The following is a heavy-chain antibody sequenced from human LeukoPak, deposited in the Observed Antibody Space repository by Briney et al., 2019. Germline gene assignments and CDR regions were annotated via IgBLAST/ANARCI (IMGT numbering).Heavy chain of an antibody. CDR3: AKADDYDFWSGYYTGSAFDI. CDR2: ISGRDHTT. D-gene: IGHD3-3*01. Sequence: GGSLRLSCAAFGFTFRNHAMNWVRQTPGKGLEWVSTISGRDHTTYYADSVKGRFTISRDNSKNTLYLQMNSLRAEDTAVYYCAKADDYDFWSGYYTGSAFDIWGQGTMVTVSS. CDR1: GFTFRNHA. J-gene: IGHJ3*02. V-gene: IGHV3-23*01.